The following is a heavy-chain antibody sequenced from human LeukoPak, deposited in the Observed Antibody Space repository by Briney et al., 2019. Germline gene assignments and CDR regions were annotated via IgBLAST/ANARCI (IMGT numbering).Heavy chain of an antibody. CDR1: GFTFSSYG. Sequence: GGSLRLSCAASGFTFSSYGMHWVRQAPGKGLEWVAFIRYDGSNKYYADSVKGRFTISRGNSKNTLYLQMNSLRAEDTAVYYCAKDHGYYFDYWGQGTLVTVSS. D-gene: IGHD5-24*01. J-gene: IGHJ4*02. V-gene: IGHV3-30*02. CDR3: AKDHGYYFDY. CDR2: IRYDGSNK.